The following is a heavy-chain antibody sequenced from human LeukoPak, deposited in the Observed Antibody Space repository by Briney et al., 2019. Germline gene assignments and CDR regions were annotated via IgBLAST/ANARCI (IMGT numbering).Heavy chain of an antibody. CDR3: ARAYSGYDFVAY. CDR2: INPNSGGT. J-gene: IGHJ4*02. CDR1: GYTFTGYY. V-gene: IGHV1-2*02. D-gene: IGHD5-12*01. Sequence: ASVKVSCKASGYTFTGYYMHWVRQAPGQGLEWMGWINPNSGGTNYAQKFQGRVTMKRDTSISTAYMELSRLRSDDTAVYYCARAYSGYDFVAYWGQGTLVAVSS.